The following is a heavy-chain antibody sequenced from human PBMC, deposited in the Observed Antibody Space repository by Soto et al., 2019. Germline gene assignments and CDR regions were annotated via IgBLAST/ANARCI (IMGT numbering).Heavy chain of an antibody. CDR2: IFYSGGT. CDR1: GGSVSRGTHF. Sequence: SETLSLTCTISGGSVSRGTHFWSWIRQPPGKRLEWIGYIFYSGGTSYNPSLKSRATISLETSKNQYSLRLSSVTAADTAVYYCARDCGGADNWFDPWGQGTAVTVSS. CDR3: ARDCGGADNWFDP. D-gene: IGHD2-21*01. J-gene: IGHJ5*02. V-gene: IGHV4-61*01.